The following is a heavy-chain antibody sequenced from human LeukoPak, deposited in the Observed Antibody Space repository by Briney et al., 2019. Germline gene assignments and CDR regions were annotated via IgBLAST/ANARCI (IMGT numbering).Heavy chain of an antibody. V-gene: IGHV1-2*02. D-gene: IGHD2-21*02. Sequence: GASVKVSCKASGYTFTGYYMHWVRQAPGQGLEWMGWINPNSGGTNYAQKFQGRVTMTRDTSISTVYMELSRLRSEDTAVYYCATILVVTSPSDAFDIWGQGTMVTVSS. CDR2: INPNSGGT. CDR1: GYTFTGYY. J-gene: IGHJ3*02. CDR3: ATILVVTSPSDAFDI.